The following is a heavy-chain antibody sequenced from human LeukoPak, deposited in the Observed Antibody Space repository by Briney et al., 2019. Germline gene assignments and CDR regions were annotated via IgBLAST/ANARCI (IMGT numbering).Heavy chain of an antibody. Sequence: ASVKVSCKASGYTFNIYGIGWVRQAPGQGLEWMGWISTYNGNTDYAQKVQGRVTLTTDMPTNTAYMELRSLRSDDTAIYYCARGDSGPDYWGQGTLVTVSS. CDR2: ISTYNGNT. J-gene: IGHJ4*02. CDR1: GYTFNIYG. D-gene: IGHD6-19*01. CDR3: ARGDSGPDY. V-gene: IGHV1-18*01.